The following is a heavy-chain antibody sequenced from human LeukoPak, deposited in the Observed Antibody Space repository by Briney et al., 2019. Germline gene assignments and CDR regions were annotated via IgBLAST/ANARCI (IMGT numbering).Heavy chain of an antibody. CDR2: IIPILGIA. J-gene: IGHJ4*02. CDR3: ARDMAGYSSSWYPGY. CDR1: GGTFSSYT. Sequence: GSSVKVSCKASGGTFSSYTISWVRQAPGQGLEWMGRIIPILGIANYAQKFQGRVTITADKSTSTAYMELSSLRSEDTAVYYCARDMAGYSSSWYPGYWGQGTLVTVSS. V-gene: IGHV1-69*04. D-gene: IGHD6-13*01.